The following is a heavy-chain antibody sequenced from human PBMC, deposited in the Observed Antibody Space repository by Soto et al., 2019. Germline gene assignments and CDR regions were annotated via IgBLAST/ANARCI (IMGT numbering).Heavy chain of an antibody. Sequence: QVQLVESGGGVVQPGRSLRLSCAASGFTFSSHGMHWVRQAPGKGLEWVAVISYDGSNKYYADSVKGRFTISRDNSKNTLYLQMNSLRAEDTAVYYCAKEGFVVVPAAMRGWFDPWGQGTLVTVSS. V-gene: IGHV3-30*18. D-gene: IGHD2-2*01. J-gene: IGHJ5*02. CDR1: GFTFSSHG. CDR2: ISYDGSNK. CDR3: AKEGFVVVPAAMRGWFDP.